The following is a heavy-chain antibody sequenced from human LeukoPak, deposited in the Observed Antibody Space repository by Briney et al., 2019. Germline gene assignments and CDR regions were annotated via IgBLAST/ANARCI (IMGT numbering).Heavy chain of an antibody. CDR1: GYTFTGYY. D-gene: IGHD6-19*01. CDR2: INPNSGGT. V-gene: IGHV1-2*06. CDR3: ARSVPPDYSGGYPTLYDAFDI. J-gene: IGHJ3*02. Sequence: ASVKVSCKASGYTFTGYYMHWVRQAPGQGLEWMGRINPNSGGTNYAQKFQGRVTMTRDTSISTAYMELSRLRSDDTAVYYCARSVPPDYSGGYPTLYDAFDIWGQGTMVTVSS.